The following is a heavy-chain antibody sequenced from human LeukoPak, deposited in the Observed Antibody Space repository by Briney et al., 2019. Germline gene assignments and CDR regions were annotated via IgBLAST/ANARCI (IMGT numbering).Heavy chain of an antibody. J-gene: IGHJ4*02. Sequence: ETLSLTCSVYGGSFSGYYMSWFRQAPGMGLEWVSAIYTDGSTYYTDSVKGRFTISRDNFKNTLFLQMNTLRAEDTAVYYCARESGYAVGDYWGQGTLVTVSS. D-gene: IGHD5-12*01. V-gene: IGHV3-53*01. CDR1: GGSFSGYY. CDR3: ARESGYAVGDY. CDR2: IYTDGST.